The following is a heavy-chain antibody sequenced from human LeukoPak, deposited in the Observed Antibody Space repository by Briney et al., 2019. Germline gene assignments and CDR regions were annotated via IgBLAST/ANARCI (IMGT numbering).Heavy chain of an antibody. CDR3: ARERITGTADY. Sequence: SETLSLTCTVSGYSISSGYYWGWIRQPPGKGLEWIGSIYHSGSTYYNPSLKSRVTISVDTSKNQFSLKLSSVTAADTAVYYCARERITGTADYWGQGTLVTVSS. D-gene: IGHD1/OR15-1a*01. V-gene: IGHV4-38-2*02. J-gene: IGHJ4*02. CDR2: IYHSGST. CDR1: GYSISSGYY.